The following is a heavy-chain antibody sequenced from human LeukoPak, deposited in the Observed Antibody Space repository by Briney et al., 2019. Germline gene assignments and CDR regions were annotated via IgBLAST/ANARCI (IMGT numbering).Heavy chain of an antibody. Sequence: TGGSLRLSCEVSGFTLSSYWMHWVRQAPGKGLVWVSRIKSDGSSTTYADSVKGRFTISRDNAKNMVYLQMNRLRAEDTAVYYCARVGAVAGTEDYWGQGTLVTVSS. CDR3: ARVGAVAGTEDY. CDR1: GFTLSSYW. V-gene: IGHV3-74*03. J-gene: IGHJ4*02. CDR2: IKSDGSST. D-gene: IGHD6-19*01.